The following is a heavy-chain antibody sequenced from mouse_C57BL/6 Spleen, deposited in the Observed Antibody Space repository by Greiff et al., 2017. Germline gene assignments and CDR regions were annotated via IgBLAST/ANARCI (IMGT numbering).Heavy chain of an antibody. CDR1: GFTFSNYW. J-gene: IGHJ3*01. D-gene: IGHD1-1*01. CDR3: TAYYYGSSPAWFAY. CDR2: IRLKSDNYAT. Sequence: EVKLEESGGGLVQPGGSMKLSCVASGFTFSNYWMNWVRQSPEKGLEWVAQIRLKSDNYATHYAESVKGRFTISRDDSKSSVYLRMNNLRAEDTGIYYCTAYYYGSSPAWFAYWGQGTLVTVSA. V-gene: IGHV6-3*01.